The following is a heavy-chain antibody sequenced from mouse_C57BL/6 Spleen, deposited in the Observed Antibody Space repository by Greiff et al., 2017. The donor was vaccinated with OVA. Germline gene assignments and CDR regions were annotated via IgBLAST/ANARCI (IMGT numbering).Heavy chain of an antibody. Sequence: EVMLQQSGPELVKPGASVKISCKASGYTFTDYYMNWVKQSHGKSLEWIGDINPNNGGTSYNQKFKGKATLTVDKSSSTAYMELRSLTSEDSAVYYCARRGYDYYFDYWGQGTTLTVSS. V-gene: IGHV1-26*01. CDR2: INPNNGGT. CDR3: ARRGYDYYFDY. CDR1: GYTFTDYY. J-gene: IGHJ2*01. D-gene: IGHD2-4*01.